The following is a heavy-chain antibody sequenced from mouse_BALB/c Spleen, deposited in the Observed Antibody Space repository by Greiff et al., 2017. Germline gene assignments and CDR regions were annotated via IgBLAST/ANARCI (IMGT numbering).Heavy chain of an antibody. J-gene: IGHJ4*01. CDR2: IYPGNSDT. Sequence: VQLQQSGTVLARPGASVKMSCKASGYTFTSYWMHWVKQRPGQGLEWIGAIYPGNSDTSYNQKFKGKAKLTAVTSTSTAYMELSSLTNEDSAVYYCTRSMGGRGAMDYWGQGTSVTVSS. CDR1: GYTFTSYW. D-gene: IGHD1-1*02. CDR3: TRSMGGRGAMDY. V-gene: IGHV1-5*01.